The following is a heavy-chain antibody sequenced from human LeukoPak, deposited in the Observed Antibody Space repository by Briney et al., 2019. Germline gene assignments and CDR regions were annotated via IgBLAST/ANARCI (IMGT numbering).Heavy chain of an antibody. CDR2: IYYSGST. Sequence: SETLSLTCTVSGGSISSSSYYWGWIRQPPGKGLEWIGSIYYSGSTYYNPSLKSRVTISVDTSKNQFSLKLNSVTPEDTAVYYCAREGRGSSSWYYFDYWGQGTLVTVSS. J-gene: IGHJ4*02. V-gene: IGHV4-39*02. CDR1: GGSISSSSYY. CDR3: AREGRGSSSWYYFDY. D-gene: IGHD6-13*01.